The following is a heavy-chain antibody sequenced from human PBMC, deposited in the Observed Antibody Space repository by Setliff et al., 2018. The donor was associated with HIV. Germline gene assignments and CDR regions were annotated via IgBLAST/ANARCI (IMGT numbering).Heavy chain of an antibody. Sequence: SETLSLTCTVSGGSVSIYHLSWLRQSPGKGPECIGYIYASGTTQYNPSLESRATISLDTSKNQISLKLKSVTAADTAMYYCVRWHPPYGFWEEDYWGQGTLVTVS. J-gene: IGHJ4*02. D-gene: IGHD3-10*01. CDR2: IYASGTT. CDR1: GGSVSIYH. CDR3: VRWHPPYGFWEEDY. V-gene: IGHV4-4*09.